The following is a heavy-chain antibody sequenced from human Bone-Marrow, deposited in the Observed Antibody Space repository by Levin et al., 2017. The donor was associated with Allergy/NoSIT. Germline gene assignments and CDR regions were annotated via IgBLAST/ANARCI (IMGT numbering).Heavy chain of an antibody. CDR3: ARSSGANSDFDF. V-gene: IGHV1-2*06. CDR2: INPYSGDT. CDR1: GYTFTGYY. D-gene: IGHD4/OR15-4a*01. J-gene: IGHJ4*02. Sequence: PEASVKVSCKASGYTFTGYYMHWVRQAPGQGLEWMGRINPYSGDTNYAQKFQGRVTMTRETSISTAYMEVSRLRSDDTAVYYCARSSGANSDFDFWGQGTLVTVSS.